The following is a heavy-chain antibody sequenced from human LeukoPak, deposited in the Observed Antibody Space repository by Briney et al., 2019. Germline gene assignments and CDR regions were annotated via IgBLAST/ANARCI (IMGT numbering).Heavy chain of an antibody. CDR1: GFTFSSYA. J-gene: IGHJ4*02. CDR3: AKAGVGPASPFDY. Sequence: GRSLRLSCAASGFTFSSYAMHWVRQAPGKGLEWVAVISYDGSNKYYADSVKGRFTISRDNSKNTLYLQMNSLRAEDTAVYYCAKAGVGPASPFDYWGQGTLVTVSS. D-gene: IGHD2-2*01. V-gene: IGHV3-30-3*01. CDR2: ISYDGSNK.